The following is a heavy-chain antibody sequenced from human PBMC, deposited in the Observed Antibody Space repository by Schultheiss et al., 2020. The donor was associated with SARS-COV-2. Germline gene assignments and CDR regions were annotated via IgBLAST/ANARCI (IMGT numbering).Heavy chain of an antibody. CDR3: ARVWFGDLVAFDY. D-gene: IGHD3-10*01. J-gene: IGHJ4*02. CDR2: IFSNDEK. CDR1: GFSLSTSGMC. V-gene: IGHV2-26*01. Sequence: SGPTLVKPTQTLTLTCTFSGFSLSTSGMCVSWIRQPPGKALEWLAHIFSNDEKSYSTSLKSRLTISKDTSKSQVVLTMTNMDPVDTATYYCARVWFGDLVAFDYWGQGTLVTVSS.